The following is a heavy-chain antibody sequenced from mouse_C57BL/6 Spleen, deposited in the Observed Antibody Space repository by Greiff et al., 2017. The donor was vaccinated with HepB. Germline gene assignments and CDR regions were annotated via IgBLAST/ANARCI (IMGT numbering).Heavy chain of an antibody. CDR3: ARDGLSYFDY. V-gene: IGHV1-82*01. J-gene: IGHJ2*01. D-gene: IGHD6-1*01. CDR2: IYPGDGDT. CDR1: GYAFSSSW. Sequence: QVQLQQSGPELVKPGASVKISCKASGYAFSSSWMNWVKQRPGKGLEWIGRIYPGDGDTNYNGKFKGKATLTADKSSSTAYMQLSSLTSEDSAVYFCARDGLSYFDYWGQGTTLTVSS.